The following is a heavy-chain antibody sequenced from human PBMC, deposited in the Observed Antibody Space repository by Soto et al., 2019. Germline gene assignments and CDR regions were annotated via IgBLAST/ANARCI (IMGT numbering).Heavy chain of an antibody. CDR1: GGTFSSYA. CDR3: ARGVLGYCSSTSFPNYYYYGMDV. CDR2: IIPIFGTA. Sequence: QVQLVQSGAEVKKPGSSVKVSCKASGGTFSSYAISWVRQAPGQGLEWMGGIIPIFGTANYAQKFQGRVTITADESTSTAYMELSSLRSEDTAVYYCARGVLGYCSSTSFPNYYYYGMDVWGQGTTVTVSS. J-gene: IGHJ6*02. V-gene: IGHV1-69*01. D-gene: IGHD2-2*01.